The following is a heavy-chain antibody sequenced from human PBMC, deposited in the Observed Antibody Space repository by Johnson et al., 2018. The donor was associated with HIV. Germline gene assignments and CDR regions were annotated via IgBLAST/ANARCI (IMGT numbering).Heavy chain of an antibody. V-gene: IGHV3-30*19. CDR1: GFNFSHYG. CDR3: ARGGKWGIVGARGAFDI. D-gene: IGHD1-26*01. Sequence: QVQLVESGGGVVQPGESLRLSCAASGFNFSHYGMHWVRKAPGRGLEWVAVISYDGSNKYYADSVKGRFTISRDNSKNTLYLQMNSLRAEDTAVYYCARGGKWGIVGARGAFDIWGQGTMVTVSS. CDR2: ISYDGSNK. J-gene: IGHJ3*02.